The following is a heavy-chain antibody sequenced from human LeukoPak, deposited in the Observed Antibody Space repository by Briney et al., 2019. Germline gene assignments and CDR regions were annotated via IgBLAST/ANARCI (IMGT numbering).Heavy chain of an antibody. D-gene: IGHD3-3*01. V-gene: IGHV3-21*01. CDR2: ISSSSSYI. CDR1: GFTFSSYS. Sequence: GGSLRLSCAASGFTFSSYSMNWVRQAPGKGLEWVSSISSSSSYIYYADSVKGRFTISRDNAKNSLYLQMNSLRAEDTAVYYCARRLRDYYYYMDVWGKGTTVTVSS. CDR3: ARRLRDYYYYMDV. J-gene: IGHJ6*03.